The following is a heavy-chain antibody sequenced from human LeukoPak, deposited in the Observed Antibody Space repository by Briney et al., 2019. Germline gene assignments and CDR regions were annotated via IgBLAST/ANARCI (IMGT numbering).Heavy chain of an antibody. V-gene: IGHV3-21*01. J-gene: IGHJ5*02. CDR1: GFTFSSYS. Sequence: PGGSLRLSCAASGFTFSSYSMNWVRQAPGKGLEWVSSISSSSSYIYYADSVKGRFTISRDNAKNSLYLQMNSLRAEDTAVYYCARRGVDTVGRGFDPWGQGTLVTVSS. CDR3: ARRGVDTVGRGFDP. D-gene: IGHD5-18*01. CDR2: ISSSSSYI.